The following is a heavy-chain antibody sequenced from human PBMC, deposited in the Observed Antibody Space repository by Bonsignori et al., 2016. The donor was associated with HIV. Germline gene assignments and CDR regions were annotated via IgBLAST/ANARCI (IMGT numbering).Heavy chain of an antibody. J-gene: IGHJ2*01. CDR2: ISSSSSYI. Sequence: VRQMPGKGLEWVSSISSSSSYIYYADSVKGRFTISRDNAKNSLYLQMNSLRAEDTAVYYCARQTGARYFDLWGRGTLVTVSS. V-gene: IGHV3-21*01. CDR3: ARQTGARYFDL. D-gene: IGHD7-27*01.